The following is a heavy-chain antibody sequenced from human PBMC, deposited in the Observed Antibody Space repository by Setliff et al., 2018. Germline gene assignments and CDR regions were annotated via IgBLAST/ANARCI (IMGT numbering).Heavy chain of an antibody. CDR3: ARLGAPASHDAFDI. J-gene: IGHJ3*02. CDR1: GNGFTDLW. CDR2: IHPADYDT. V-gene: IGHV5-51*01. D-gene: IGHD6-25*01. Sequence: GESLKISCKVSGNGFTDLWIAWVRQTPGKGLEWMGIIHPADYDTRYSPSLQGQVTISADKSISTAYLQWSSLKASDTAMYYCARLGAPASHDAFDIWGQGTMVTVSS.